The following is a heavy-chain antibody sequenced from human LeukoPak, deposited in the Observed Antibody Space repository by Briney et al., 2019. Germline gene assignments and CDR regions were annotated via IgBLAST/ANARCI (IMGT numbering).Heavy chain of an antibody. J-gene: IGHJ3*02. D-gene: IGHD6-13*01. Sequence: ASVKVSCKASGYTFTSYGISWVRQAPGQGLEWMGIINPSGGSTSYAQKFQGRVTMTRDTSTSTVYMELSSLRSEDTAVYYCARGGYSSSWLDDAFDIWGQGTMATVSS. CDR1: GYTFTSYG. CDR3: ARGGYSSSWLDDAFDI. V-gene: IGHV1-46*01. CDR2: INPSGGST.